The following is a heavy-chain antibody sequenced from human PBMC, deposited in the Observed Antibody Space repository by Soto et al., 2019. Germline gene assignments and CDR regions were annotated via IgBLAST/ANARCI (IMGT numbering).Heavy chain of an antibody. J-gene: IGHJ4*02. CDR3: ARGGWSVDY. CDR1: GGSMTPFY. V-gene: IGHV4-59*01. CDR2: IYYNGNT. Sequence: SETLSLTFTVSGGSMTPFYWSWIRQPPGKGLEWIGYIYYNGNTNYDPSLNSRVTISVDTSKNQFSLQLTSVTAADTAVYFCARGGWSVDYWGRGTLVTVSS. D-gene: IGHD6-19*01.